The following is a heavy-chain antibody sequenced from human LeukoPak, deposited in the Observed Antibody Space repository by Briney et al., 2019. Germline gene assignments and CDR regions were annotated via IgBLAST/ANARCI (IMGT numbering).Heavy chain of an antibody. Sequence: GRSLRLSCAASGFTVSSNYMSWVRQAPGKGLEWVSVIYSGGSTYYADSVKGRFTISRHNSKNTLYLQMNSLRAEDTAVYYCASLSIVGATTADYWGQGTLVTVSS. V-gene: IGHV3-53*04. CDR2: IYSGGST. D-gene: IGHD1-26*01. CDR1: GFTVSSNY. CDR3: ASLSIVGATTADY. J-gene: IGHJ4*02.